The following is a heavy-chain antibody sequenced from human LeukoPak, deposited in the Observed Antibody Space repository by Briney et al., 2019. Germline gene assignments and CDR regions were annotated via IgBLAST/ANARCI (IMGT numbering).Heavy chain of an antibody. V-gene: IGHV3-21*01. CDR1: GFTFSSYT. Sequence: AGGSLRLSCAASGFTFSSYTMHWVRQAPGKGLEWVSCITSSSTYIYYGDSVKGRFTISRDNAKNSLYLQMDSLRAEDTAVYYCARERQQLDEIYFDYWGQGILVTVSS. D-gene: IGHD6-13*01. CDR2: ITSSSTYI. CDR3: ARERQQLDEIYFDY. J-gene: IGHJ4*02.